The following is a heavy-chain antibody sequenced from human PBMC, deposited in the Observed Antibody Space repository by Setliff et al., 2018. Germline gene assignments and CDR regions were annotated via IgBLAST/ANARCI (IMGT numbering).Heavy chain of an antibody. CDR3: ARTIVGGATRLDY. CDR2: INPNSGGT. CDR1: GYTFTCYY. Sequence: ASVKVSCKASGYTFTCYYMHWVRQAPGQGLEWMGWINPNSGGTNYAQKFQGRVTMTRDTSISTAYMELNRLRSDDTAVYYCARTIVGGATRLDYWGLGTLVTVS. D-gene: IGHD1-26*01. V-gene: IGHV1-2*02. J-gene: IGHJ4*02.